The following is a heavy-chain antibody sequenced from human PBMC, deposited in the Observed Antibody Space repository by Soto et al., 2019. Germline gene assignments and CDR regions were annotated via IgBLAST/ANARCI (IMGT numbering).Heavy chain of an antibody. CDR2: IDWDDDK. Sequence: CGRTLVNPTRTLPLTCMFSGCSLITSGMCLSWIRKYPATPLEWLALIDWDDDKYYSTSLKTRLTISKDTSKSQVVLTMTNMEPVDTATYYCARIRRVYYGDYESYYYGMDVWGQGTTVTVSS. J-gene: IGHJ6*01. D-gene: IGHD4-17*01. CDR1: GCSLITSGMC. V-gene: IGHV2-70*01. CDR3: ARIRRVYYGDYESYYYGMDV.